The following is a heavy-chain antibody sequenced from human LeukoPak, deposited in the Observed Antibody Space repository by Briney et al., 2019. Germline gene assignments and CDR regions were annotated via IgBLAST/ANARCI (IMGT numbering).Heavy chain of an antibody. D-gene: IGHD2-2*01. CDR3: ARRLTQYDCFDP. CDR1: GDSVSSNSVT. J-gene: IGHJ5*02. Sequence: SQTLSLTCAISGDSVSSNSVTWNWIRQSPSRGLEWLGRTYYRSTWYNDYAISVRGRITVNPDTSKNQFSLHLNSVTPEDTAVYYCARRLTQYDCFDPWGQGILVTVSS. CDR2: TYYRSTWYN. V-gene: IGHV6-1*01.